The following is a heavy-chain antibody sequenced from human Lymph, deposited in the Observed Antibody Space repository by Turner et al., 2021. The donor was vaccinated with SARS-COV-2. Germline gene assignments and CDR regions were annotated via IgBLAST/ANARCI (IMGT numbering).Heavy chain of an antibody. CDR1: GYTFTGYY. CDR2: INPNRGGT. Sequence: QVQLVQSGAEVKKPGSSVKVSCKASGYTFTGYYVHWVRQAPGQGLEWMGWINPNRGGTDYAQNFQGRVTMTRDTSISTAYMELSRLGSDDTAVYYCARSLGYSSGWYGDAFDIWGLGTMVTVSS. D-gene: IGHD6-19*01. CDR3: ARSLGYSSGWYGDAFDI. V-gene: IGHV1-2*02. J-gene: IGHJ3*02.